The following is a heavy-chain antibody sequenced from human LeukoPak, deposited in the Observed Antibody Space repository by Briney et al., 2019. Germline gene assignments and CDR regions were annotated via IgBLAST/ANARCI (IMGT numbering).Heavy chain of an antibody. V-gene: IGHV3-74*01. CDR2: INSDGSST. Sequence: GGSLRLSCAASGFTFSSYWMHWVRQAPGKGLVWVSRINSDGSSTSYADSVKGRFTISRDNAKNTLYLQINSLRAGDTAVYYCASSSYSSGWLSPHWGQGTLVTVSS. J-gene: IGHJ4*02. CDR3: ASSSYSSGWLSPH. CDR1: GFTFSSYW. D-gene: IGHD6-19*01.